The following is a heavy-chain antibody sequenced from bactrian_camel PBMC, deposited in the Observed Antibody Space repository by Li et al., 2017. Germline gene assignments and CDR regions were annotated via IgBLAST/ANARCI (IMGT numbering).Heavy chain of an antibody. J-gene: IGHJ4*01. CDR1: RYTYRRNC. Sequence: HVQLVESGGASVQTGGSLTLSCASSRYTYRRNCMGWFRQAPGKVREGVAVLWIGGAETTYADSVKGRFTITRDTDRDLVYLKMNNLKPEDTGMYYCAARVTSSGICNGLRTYHYNSWGRGTQVT. D-gene: IGHD2*01. V-gene: IGHV3S1*01. CDR2: LWIGGAET. CDR3: AARVTSSGICNGLRTYHYNS.